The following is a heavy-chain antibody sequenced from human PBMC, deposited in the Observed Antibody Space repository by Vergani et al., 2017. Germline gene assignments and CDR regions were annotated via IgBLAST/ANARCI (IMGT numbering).Heavy chain of an antibody. D-gene: IGHD3-9*01. Sequence: QVQLVQSGAEVKKPGASVKVSCKASGYTFTGYYMHWVRQAPGQGLEWMGIINPSGGSTSYAQKFQGRVTMTRDTSTSTVYMELSSLRSEDTAVYYCARDXPHDILTGYYKMDYYYYGMDVGGQGSTVTVSS. CDR1: GYTFTGYY. CDR3: ARDXPHDILTGYYKMDYYYYGMDV. CDR2: INPSGGST. J-gene: IGHJ6*02. V-gene: IGHV1-46*01.